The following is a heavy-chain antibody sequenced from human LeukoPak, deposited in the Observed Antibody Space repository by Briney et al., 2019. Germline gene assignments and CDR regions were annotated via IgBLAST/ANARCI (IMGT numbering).Heavy chain of an antibody. CDR1: GGSISSYY. V-gene: IGHV4-59*01. J-gene: IGHJ4*02. CDR3: ARGYSYGLGLVDY. CDR2: IYYSGST. D-gene: IGHD5-18*01. Sequence: SETLSLTCTVSGGSISSYYWSWLRQPPGKGLEWIGYIYYSGSTNYNSSLKSRVTISVDTSKNQFSLKLSSVTAADTAVYYCARGYSYGLGLVDYWGQGTLVTVSS.